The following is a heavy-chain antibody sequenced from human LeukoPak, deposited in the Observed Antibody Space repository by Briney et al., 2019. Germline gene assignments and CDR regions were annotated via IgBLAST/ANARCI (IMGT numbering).Heavy chain of an antibody. J-gene: IGHJ4*02. CDR2: ISGSGSGT. CDR3: AKSSNEWELNSLDS. D-gene: IGHD1-26*01. CDR1: GFTFSTFA. V-gene: IGHV3-23*01. Sequence: GGSLRLSCAASGFTFSTFAMSWVRQAPGKGLEWVSAISGSGSGTNYADSVKGRFTISRDNSKNTLYLQMNSLSPADTAVYYCAKSSNEWELNSLDSWGQGTLVPVSS.